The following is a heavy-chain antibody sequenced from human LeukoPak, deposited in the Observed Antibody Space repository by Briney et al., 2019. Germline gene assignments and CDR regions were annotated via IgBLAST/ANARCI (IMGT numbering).Heavy chain of an antibody. D-gene: IGHD3-10*01. J-gene: IGHJ4*02. V-gene: IGHV4-34*01. CDR1: GGSFSGYY. Sequence: KSSETLSLTCAVYGGSFSGYYWSWIRQPPGKGLEWIGEINHSGSTNYNPSLKSRVTISVDTSKNQFSLKLSSVTAADTAVYYCAVGGFGELLYYYWGQGTLVTASS. CDR3: AVGGFGELLYYY. CDR2: INHSGST.